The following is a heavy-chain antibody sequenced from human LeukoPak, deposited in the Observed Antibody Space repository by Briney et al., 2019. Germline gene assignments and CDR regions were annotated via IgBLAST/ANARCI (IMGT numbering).Heavy chain of an antibody. D-gene: IGHD3-22*01. V-gene: IGHV4-59*08. J-gene: IGHJ4*02. Sequence: SETLSLTCTVSGGSISSYYWSWIRQPPGRGLEWIGYIYYSGSTNYNPSLKSRVTISVDTSKNQFSLKLSSVTAADTAVYYCAVHYDSSGYVDYWGQGTLVTVSS. CDR3: AVHYDSSGYVDY. CDR2: IYYSGST. CDR1: GGSISSYY.